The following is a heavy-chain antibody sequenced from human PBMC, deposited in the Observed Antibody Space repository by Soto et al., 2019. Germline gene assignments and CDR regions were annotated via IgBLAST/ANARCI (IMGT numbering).Heavy chain of an antibody. CDR2: VSDNGGSRGGT. Sequence: GGSLRLSCTASGFMFNNSAMTWVRQAPGQGLQWVASVSDNGGSRGGTYYADSVKGRFTISRDNSKNTLYLQLDSLTGADTAVYYCASAKAVVIAALGIWGQGTMVTVSS. J-gene: IGHJ3*02. V-gene: IGHV3-23*01. CDR3: ASAKAVVIAALGI. D-gene: IGHD2-21*01. CDR1: GFMFNNSA.